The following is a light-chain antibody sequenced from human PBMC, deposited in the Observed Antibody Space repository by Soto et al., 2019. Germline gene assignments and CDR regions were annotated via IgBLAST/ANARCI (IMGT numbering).Light chain of an antibody. V-gene: IGKV3-15*01. CDR3: QPYNNWPLT. Sequence: EIVKTQSPATLSGSPGDRATLSCRASQSVRSNLAWYQQKPGQTPRLVIYDASIRASGIPARFSGSRSGPEFTLTINSLQSEDFAIYYCQPYNNWPLTFGGGTKVDIK. CDR2: DAS. CDR1: QSVRSN. J-gene: IGKJ4*01.